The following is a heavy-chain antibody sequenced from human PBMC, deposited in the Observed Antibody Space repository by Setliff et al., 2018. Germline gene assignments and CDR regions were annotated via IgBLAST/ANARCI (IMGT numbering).Heavy chain of an antibody. CDR3: ARDPSSVAARPGY. CDR2: IYSSGNT. CDR1: GDSIRSSRYY. V-gene: IGHV4-39*07. Sequence: SETLSLTCTVSGDSIRSSRYYWGWIRQPPGKGLEWIGSIYSSGNTYYNPSLKRRVTISVDTTKNQFSLQLNSVTTADTAVYYCARDPSSVAARPGYWGQGTLVTVSS. J-gene: IGHJ4*02. D-gene: IGHD6-6*01.